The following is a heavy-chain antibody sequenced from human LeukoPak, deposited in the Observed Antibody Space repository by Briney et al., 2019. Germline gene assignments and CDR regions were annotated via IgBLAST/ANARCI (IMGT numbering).Heavy chain of an antibody. Sequence: GGSLRLSCAASGCTFSSYAMSWVRQAPGKGLEWVSAISGSGGSTYYADSVKGRFTISRDNSKNTLYLQMDSLRAEDTAVYYCAKGVYDFWSGYDYWGQGTLVTVSS. J-gene: IGHJ4*02. CDR1: GCTFSSYA. CDR2: ISGSGGST. V-gene: IGHV3-23*01. D-gene: IGHD3-3*01. CDR3: AKGVYDFWSGYDY.